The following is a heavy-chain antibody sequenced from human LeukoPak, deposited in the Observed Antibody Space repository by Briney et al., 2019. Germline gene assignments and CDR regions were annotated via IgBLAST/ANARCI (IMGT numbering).Heavy chain of an antibody. V-gene: IGHV1-69*05. Sequence: ASVKVSCKASGGTFSSYAISWVRQAPGQGLEWMGGIIPIFGTANYAQKFQGRVTITTDESTSTAYMELSSLRSEDTAVYYCARGAKFGEPLRFDPWCQGTLVTVSS. CDR1: GGTFSSYA. CDR3: ARGAKFGEPLRFDP. J-gene: IGHJ5*02. D-gene: IGHD3-10*01. CDR2: IIPIFGTA.